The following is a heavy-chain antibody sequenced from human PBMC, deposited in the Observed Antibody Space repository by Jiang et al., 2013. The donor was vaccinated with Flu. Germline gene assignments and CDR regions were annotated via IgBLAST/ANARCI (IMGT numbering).Heavy chain of an antibody. CDR3: ARVTPTGFDP. J-gene: IGHJ5*02. V-gene: IGHV1-2*02. Sequence: DYYIHWVRQAPGQGLEVDGMDQLLQCGPIYAPKFQGRVTLTRDTSVATAYMELLRLTSDDTALYYCARVTPTGFDPWGQGTLVT. CDR2: QLLQCGP. D-gene: IGHD1-1*01. CDR1: DYY.